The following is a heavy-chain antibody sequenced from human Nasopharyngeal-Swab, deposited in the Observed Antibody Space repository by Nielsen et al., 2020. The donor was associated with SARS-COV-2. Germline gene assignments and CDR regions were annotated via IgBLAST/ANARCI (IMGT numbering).Heavy chain of an antibody. J-gene: IGHJ2*01. CDR2: IVVGSGNT. D-gene: IGHD5-24*01. CDR1: GFTFTSSA. Sequence: SVKVSCKASGFTFTSSAVQWVRQARGQRLEWIGWIVVGSGNTNYAQKFQERVTITRDMSTSTAYMELSSLRSEDTAVYYCAALREVKMVYWYFDLWGRGTLVTVSS. CDR3: AALREVKMVYWYFDL. V-gene: IGHV1-58*01.